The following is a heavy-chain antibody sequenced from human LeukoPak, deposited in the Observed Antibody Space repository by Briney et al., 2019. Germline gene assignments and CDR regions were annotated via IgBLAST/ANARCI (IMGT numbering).Heavy chain of an antibody. CDR2: ISGSDGST. J-gene: IGHJ5*02. D-gene: IGHD2-2*01. CDR1: GFTFSSYD. V-gene: IGHV3-23*01. Sequence: PGGSLRLSCAASGFTFSSYDMSWVRQAPGKGLEWVSTISGSDGSTYYADSVRGRFTISRDNSKSTLYLQMNSLRAEDTAVYYCAKGANFVVVPAAVNWFDPWGEGTLVTVSS. CDR3: AKGANFVVVPAAVNWFDP.